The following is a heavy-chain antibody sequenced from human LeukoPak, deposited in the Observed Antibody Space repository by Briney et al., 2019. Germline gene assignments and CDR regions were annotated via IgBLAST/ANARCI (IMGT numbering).Heavy chain of an antibody. CDR2: INPNSGGT. CDR1: GYTFTSYG. D-gene: IGHD3-3*01. V-gene: IGHV1-2*02. CDR3: ARSPNYDFWSGYYLWFDP. Sequence: ASVKVSCKASGYTFTSYGISWVRQAPGQGLEWMGWINPNSGGTNYAQKFQGRVTMTRDTSISTAYMELSRLRSDDTAVYYCARSPNYDFWSGYYLWFDPWGQGTLVTVSS. J-gene: IGHJ5*02.